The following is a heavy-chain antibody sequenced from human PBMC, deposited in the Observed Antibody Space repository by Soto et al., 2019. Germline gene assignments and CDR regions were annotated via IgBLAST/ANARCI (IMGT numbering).Heavy chain of an antibody. J-gene: IGHJ4*02. V-gene: IGHV1-3*01. CDR2: TTAGNGNS. Sequence: ASVKVSCKASGYTFSNYAIHWIRQAPGQRPEWMGWTTAGNGNSKYSPKFQGRVSFTRDTSATTAYMQLTRLTSEDTAIYYCARDAGGGVGGEIISPHSCDYWGQGTWVTVSS. CDR1: GYTFSNYA. D-gene: IGHD3-16*01. CDR3: ARDAGGGVGGEIISPHSCDY.